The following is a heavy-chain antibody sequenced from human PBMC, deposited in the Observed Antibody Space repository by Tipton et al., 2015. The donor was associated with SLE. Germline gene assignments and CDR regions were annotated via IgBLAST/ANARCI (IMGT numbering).Heavy chain of an antibody. V-gene: IGHV4-61*02. CDR3: ARETAEEASDI. D-gene: IGHD2-21*02. CDR1: GGSFSSSTFY. CDR2: IYTFGTT. Sequence: TLSLTCAVSGGSFSSSTFYWSWIRQPPGKGLEWIGRIYTFGTTNYNPSLKSRVTISVDTSKNQFSLKLSSVTAADTAVYYCARETAEEASDIWGQGTMVLVSS. J-gene: IGHJ3*02.